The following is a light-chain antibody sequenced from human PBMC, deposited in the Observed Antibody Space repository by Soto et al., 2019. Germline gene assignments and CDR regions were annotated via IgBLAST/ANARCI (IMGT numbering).Light chain of an antibody. CDR3: QQYNNWPYT. V-gene: IGKV3-15*01. CDR2: GAS. CDR1: QSVSSN. J-gene: IGKJ2*01. Sequence: EIVMTQSPATLSVSPGERATLSCWASQSVSSNLAWYQQKPGQAPRLLIYGASTRATAIPARFNGSGSGTEFTLTISSLQSEDFAVYYCQQYNNWPYTFGQGTQLGIK.